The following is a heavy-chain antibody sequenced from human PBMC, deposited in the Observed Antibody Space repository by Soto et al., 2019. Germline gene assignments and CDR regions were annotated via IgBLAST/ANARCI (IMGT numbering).Heavy chain of an antibody. D-gene: IGHD4-17*01. CDR3: ARGMTTPFYYFDY. V-gene: IGHV4-30-4*01. Sequence: SETLSLTCTVSGGSISRGGYYWSWIRQPPGKGLEWIGYIYDSESAYYNPSLKSRITISLDTSKNQFSLQLTSVTAADTAVYYCARGMTTPFYYFDYWGQGTLVTVSS. J-gene: IGHJ4*02. CDR1: GGSISRGGYY. CDR2: IYDSESA.